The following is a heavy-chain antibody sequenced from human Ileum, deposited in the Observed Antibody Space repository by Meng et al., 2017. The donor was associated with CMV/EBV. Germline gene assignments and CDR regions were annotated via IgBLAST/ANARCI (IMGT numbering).Heavy chain of an antibody. CDR3: ARYTAYDAFDI. CDR2: IKQDGSEK. Sequence: GGSLRLSCAASGLTFSAYWMSWVRQAPGKGLEWVANIKQDGSEKYYVDSVKGRFTISRDNAKNSLSLQMNSLSAEDTAVYFCARYTAYDAFDIWGQGTMVTVSS. J-gene: IGHJ3*02. CDR1: GLTFSAYW. D-gene: IGHD5-18*01. V-gene: IGHV3-7*01.